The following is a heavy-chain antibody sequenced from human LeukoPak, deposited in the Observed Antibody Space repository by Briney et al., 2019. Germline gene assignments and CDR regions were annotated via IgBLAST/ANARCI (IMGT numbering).Heavy chain of an antibody. J-gene: IGHJ4*02. CDR3: AKDPDYYGSGSYYTAPIDY. Sequence: GGSLRLSCAASGFTFSSYGMHWVRQAPGKGLEWVAFIRYDGSNKYYANSVKGRFTISRDNSKNTLYLQMNSLRAEDTAVYYCAKDPDYYGSGSYYTAPIDYWGQGTLVTVSS. V-gene: IGHV3-30*02. D-gene: IGHD3-10*01. CDR1: GFTFSSYG. CDR2: IRYDGSNK.